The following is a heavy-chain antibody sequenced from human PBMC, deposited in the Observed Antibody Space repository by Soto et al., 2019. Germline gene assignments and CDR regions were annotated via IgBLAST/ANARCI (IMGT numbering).Heavy chain of an antibody. CDR3: ARDSPYAFAVADYLDC. Sequence: SAYLSPTCTVCGGSIRLGSYCGGWMRQPPGKGLEWLGRAHRSGPAYYSPPLQSEVTISVDTSTNQFALHLKSVTAADAAVYYCARDSPYAFAVADYLDCWGKVTPSIVS. J-gene: IGHJ4*02. V-gene: IGHV4-39*06. D-gene: IGHD6-19*01. CDR2: AHRSGPA. CDR1: GGSIRLGSYC.